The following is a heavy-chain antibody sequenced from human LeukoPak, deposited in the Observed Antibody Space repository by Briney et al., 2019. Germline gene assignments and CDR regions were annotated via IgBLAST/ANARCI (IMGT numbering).Heavy chain of an antibody. CDR2: MNPNSGNT. CDR3: AATSYYDFWSGYYSYYYYGMDV. D-gene: IGHD3-3*01. CDR1: GYTFTSYD. V-gene: IGHV1-8*01. J-gene: IGHJ6*02. Sequence: ASVKVSCKASGYTFTSYDINWVRQATGQGLEWMGWMNPNSGNTGYAQKFQGRVTMTRNTSISTAYMELSSLRSEDTAVNYCAATSYYDFWSGYYSYYYYGMDVWGQGTTVTVSS.